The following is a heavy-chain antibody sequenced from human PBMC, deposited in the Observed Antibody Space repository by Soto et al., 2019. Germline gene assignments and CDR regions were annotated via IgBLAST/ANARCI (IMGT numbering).Heavy chain of an antibody. CDR1: GFTFSDYY. J-gene: IGHJ4*02. D-gene: IGHD3-22*01. CDR3: ARELGTSSGAFDY. Sequence: GGSLILSCAASGFTFSDYYMSWIRQAPGKGLEWVSYISSSSSYTNYADSVKGRFTISRDNAKNSLYLQMNSLRAEDTAVYYCARELGTSSGAFDYWGQGTLVTVSS. CDR2: ISSSSSYT. V-gene: IGHV3-11*06.